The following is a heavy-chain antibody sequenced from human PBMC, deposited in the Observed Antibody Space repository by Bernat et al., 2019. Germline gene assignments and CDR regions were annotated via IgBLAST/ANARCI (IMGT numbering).Heavy chain of an antibody. J-gene: IGHJ4*02. CDR3: AREREGLWFGTFDY. V-gene: IGHV3-33*01. CDR2: IWYDGSNK. CDR1: GFTFSSYG. D-gene: IGHD3-10*01. Sequence: QVQLVESGGGVVQPGRSLRLSCAASGFTFSSYGMHWVRQAPGKGLEWVAVIWYDGSNKYYADSVKGRLTISSDNSKNTLYLQMNRLRAEDTAVYYCAREREGLWFGTFDYWGQGTLVNVSS.